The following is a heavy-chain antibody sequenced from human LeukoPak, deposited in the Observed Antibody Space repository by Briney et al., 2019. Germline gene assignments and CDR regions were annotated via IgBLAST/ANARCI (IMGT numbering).Heavy chain of an antibody. D-gene: IGHD6-13*01. CDR3: ARRANDSSSWFYYYYYYMDV. CDR1: GYSFTSYW. J-gene: IGHJ6*03. CDR2: IYPGDSDT. V-gene: IGHV5-51*01. Sequence: GESLKISCKGSGYSFTSYWIGWVRQMPGKGLEWMGIIYPGDSDTRYSPSFQGQVTISADKSISTAYLQWSSLKASDTAMYYCARRANDSSSWFYYYYYYMDVWGKGTTVTVSS.